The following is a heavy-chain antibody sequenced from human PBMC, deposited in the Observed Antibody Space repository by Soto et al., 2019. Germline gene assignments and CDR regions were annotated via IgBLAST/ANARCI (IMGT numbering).Heavy chain of an antibody. CDR1: GFSLSNARMG. V-gene: IGHV2-26*01. J-gene: IGHJ5*02. D-gene: IGHD6-13*01. CDR2: IFSNDEK. Sequence: QVTLKESGPVLVKPTETLTLTCTVSGFSLSNARMGVSWIRQPPGKALEWLAHIFSNDEKSYSTSLKSRLTISKXXSXSXXVLTMTNMDPVDTATYYCARIGVVGAALHPNWFDPWGQGTLVTVSS. CDR3: ARIGVVGAALHPNWFDP.